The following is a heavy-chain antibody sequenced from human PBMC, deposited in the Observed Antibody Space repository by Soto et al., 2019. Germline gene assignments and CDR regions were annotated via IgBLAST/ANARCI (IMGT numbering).Heavy chain of an antibody. D-gene: IGHD1-1*01. CDR1: GLTISGKKY. CDR2: LYDVDGS. Sequence: DVQLVESGGGLIQPGESLRLSCAAFGLTISGKKYVAWVRQAPGKGLEWVSALYDVDGSFYADSVKGRFTTSSDSSKTTVYLQMNDLRPDDMDVYYCATWYEREHAHDVCGQGTTVTVSS. J-gene: IGHJ3*01. CDR3: ATWYEREHAHDV. V-gene: IGHV3-53*01.